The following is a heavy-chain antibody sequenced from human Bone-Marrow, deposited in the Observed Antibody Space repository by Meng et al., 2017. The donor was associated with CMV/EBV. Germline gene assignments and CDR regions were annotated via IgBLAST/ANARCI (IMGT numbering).Heavy chain of an antibody. Sequence: GGSLRLSCAASGFTFDDYGMSWVRQAPGKGLVWVSRINSDGSSTSYADSVKGRFTISRDNAKNTLYLQMNSLRAEDTAVYYCARAATRIAARRAAGNWFDPWGQGTLVTVSS. CDR3: ARAATRIAARRAAGNWFDP. V-gene: IGHV3-74*01. CDR1: GFTFDDYG. J-gene: IGHJ5*02. CDR2: INSDGSST. D-gene: IGHD6-6*01.